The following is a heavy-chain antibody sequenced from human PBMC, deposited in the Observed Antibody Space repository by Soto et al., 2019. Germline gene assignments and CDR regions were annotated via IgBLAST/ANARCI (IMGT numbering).Heavy chain of an antibody. J-gene: IGHJ6*03. Sequence: QVHLVESGGGLVKPGGSLRLSCAASGFTFSDHYMSWIRQAPGKGLEWVSYISSSGSTIYYADSVKGRFTISRDNDKNSLYLQMSSLRAEDTAVYYCCKVPTAQYYVFYYMDVWGKGTTVTVSS. CDR3: CKVPTAQYYVFYYMDV. CDR2: ISSSGSTI. V-gene: IGHV3-11*01. CDR1: GFTFSDHY. D-gene: IGHD2-2*01.